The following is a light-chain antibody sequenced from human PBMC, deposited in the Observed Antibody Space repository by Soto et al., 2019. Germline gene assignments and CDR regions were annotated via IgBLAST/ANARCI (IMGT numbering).Light chain of an antibody. CDR2: GAS. CDR1: QSVSSN. J-gene: IGKJ1*01. CDR3: QQYNKWPLT. Sequence: ETVMTQSPVTLSVSPGDRATLSCWASQSVSSNLAWYQQKPGQAPRLLIYGASTRATGIPVRFSGSASGTEFTLTISSLQSEDFTVYYCQQYNKWPLTFGQGTKVDIK. V-gene: IGKV3-15*01.